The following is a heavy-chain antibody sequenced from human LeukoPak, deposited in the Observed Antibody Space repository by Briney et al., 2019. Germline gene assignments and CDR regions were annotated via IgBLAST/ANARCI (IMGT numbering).Heavy chain of an antibody. CDR1: GGSISNYY. J-gene: IGHJ4*02. D-gene: IGHD2/OR15-2a*01. CDR3: ARDLELGY. Sequence: SSETLSLTCTVSGGSISNYYWSWIRQPPGKELEWIGYIYDSGSANYNPSLKSRVTLSVDTPKNQFSLKLSSVTAADTAVYYCARDLELGYWGQGTLVTVSS. V-gene: IGHV4-59*01. CDR2: IYDSGSA.